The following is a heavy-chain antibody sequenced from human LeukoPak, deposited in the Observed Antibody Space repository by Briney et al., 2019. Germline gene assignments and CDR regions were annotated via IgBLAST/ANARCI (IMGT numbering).Heavy chain of an antibody. Sequence: SETLSLTCTVSGGSITTYYWSWIRQPSGKGLEWIGYIFTSGSTNYNPSLKSRVTISVDTSKNQFSLKLSSVTAADTAVYYCARLKYSSSGGWFDPWGQGTLVTVSS. D-gene: IGHD6-19*01. CDR1: GGSITTYY. J-gene: IGHJ5*02. CDR2: IFTSGST. CDR3: ARLKYSSSGGWFDP. V-gene: IGHV4-4*09.